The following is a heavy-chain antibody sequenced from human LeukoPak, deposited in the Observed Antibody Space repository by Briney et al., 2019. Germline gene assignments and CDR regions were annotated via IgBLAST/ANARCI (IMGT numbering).Heavy chain of an antibody. D-gene: IGHD3-22*01. Sequence: SETLSLTCSVSGGSISSYFWTWIRQSAGEGLEWLGHVSASGRTTYNPSLKSRVAISVDTSKKKFFLRLDSVTAADTAVYYCARANYYDSTGCYHDYWGQGTLVTVSS. CDR1: GGSISSYF. CDR3: ARANYYDSTGCYHDY. V-gene: IGHV4-4*07. CDR2: VSASGRT. J-gene: IGHJ4*02.